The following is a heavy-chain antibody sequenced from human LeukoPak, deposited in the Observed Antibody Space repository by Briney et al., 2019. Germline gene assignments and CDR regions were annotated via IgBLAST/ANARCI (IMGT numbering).Heavy chain of an antibody. J-gene: IGHJ1*01. CDR2: IDPYTGNT. D-gene: IGHD5-12*01. V-gene: IGHV1-2*02. CDR3: AREYSASEH. Sequence: GASVKVSCKASGYSFVGYYLHWVRQAPGQGLEWMSWIDPYTGNTHYAQKFQGRLTVTRDTSISTTYMELSWLTSDDTAMYYCAREYSASEHGGQGTLVTVSS. CDR1: GYSFVGYY.